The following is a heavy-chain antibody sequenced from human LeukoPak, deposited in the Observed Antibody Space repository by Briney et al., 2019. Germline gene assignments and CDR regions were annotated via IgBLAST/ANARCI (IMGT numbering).Heavy chain of an antibody. D-gene: IGHD4-17*01. V-gene: IGHV3-30-3*01. CDR1: GFTFTKYP. CDR3: ARELHDYGNPLDV. CDR2: ISSDGSNT. Sequence: GSLRLSCVASGFTFTKYPVHWVRQAPGKGLGWVAGISSDGSNTFYTDSVKGRFTISRDNSKNTLYLQMNSLRAEDTAVYYCARELHDYGNPLDVWGQGTTVTVSS. J-gene: IGHJ6*02.